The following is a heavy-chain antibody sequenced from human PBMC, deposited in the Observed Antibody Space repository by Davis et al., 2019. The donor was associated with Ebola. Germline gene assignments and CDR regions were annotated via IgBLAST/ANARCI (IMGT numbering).Heavy chain of an antibody. CDR1: GFTFSDYY. CDR2: ISSSGSTI. Sequence: GESLKISCAASGFTFSDYYMSWIRQAPGKGLEWVSYISSSGSTIYYADSVKGRFTISRDNAKNSLYLQMNSLRAEDTAVYYCARYCSGGSCYAFDAFDIWGQGTMVTVSS. CDR3: ARYCSGGSCYAFDAFDI. D-gene: IGHD2-15*01. V-gene: IGHV3-11*04. J-gene: IGHJ3*02.